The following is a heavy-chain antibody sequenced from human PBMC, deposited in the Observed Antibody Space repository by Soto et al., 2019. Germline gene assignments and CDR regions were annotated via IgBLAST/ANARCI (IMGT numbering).Heavy chain of an antibody. V-gene: IGHV1-69*13. J-gene: IGHJ4*02. D-gene: IGHD6-13*01. Sequence: SVKVSCKASGGTFSSYAISWVRQAPGQGLEWMGGIIPIFGTANYAQKFQGRVTITADESTSTAYMELSSLRSEDTAVYYCARGYSSSWFSALYYFDYWGQGTLVTVYS. CDR3: ARGYSSSWFSALYYFDY. CDR2: IIPIFGTA. CDR1: GGTFSSYA.